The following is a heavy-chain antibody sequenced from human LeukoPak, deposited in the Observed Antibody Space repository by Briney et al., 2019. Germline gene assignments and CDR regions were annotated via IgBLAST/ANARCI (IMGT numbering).Heavy chain of an antibody. CDR3: TKDHERYFDY. J-gene: IGHJ4*02. V-gene: IGHV1-69*05. CDR1: GGTFSSYA. D-gene: IGHD5-24*01. Sequence: ASVKVSCKAPGGTFSSYAISWVRQAPGQGLEWMARIIPIFGTSDYAQKFQGRVTITTDESTSTAFMELSGLRSEDTAVYYCTKDHERYFDYWGQGSLVTVSS. CDR2: IIPIFGTS.